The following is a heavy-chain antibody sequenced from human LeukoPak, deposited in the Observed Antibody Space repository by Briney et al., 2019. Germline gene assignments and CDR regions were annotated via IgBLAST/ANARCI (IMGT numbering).Heavy chain of an antibody. J-gene: IGHJ3*02. CDR3: ARRLGYCSGGTCTPGAFDI. CDR2: IKEDGSQK. CDR1: GFTFSSHW. V-gene: IGHV3-7*01. Sequence: GGSLRLSCAASGFTFSSHWMSWVRQAPGKGLEWVANIKEDGSQKYYVDSVKGRFTISRDNAKNSLYLQMNGLRAEDTAVYYCARRLGYCSGGTCTPGAFDIWGQGTMVTVSS. D-gene: IGHD2-15*01.